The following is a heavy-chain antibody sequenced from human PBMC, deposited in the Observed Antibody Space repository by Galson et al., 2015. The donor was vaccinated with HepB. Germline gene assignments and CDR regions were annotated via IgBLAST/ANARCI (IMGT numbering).Heavy chain of an antibody. V-gene: IGHV1-2*02. CDR1: GYSFTNYF. J-gene: IGHJ1*01. CDR3: ATGSRAGSSSTWLTF. CDR2: INPNSGGT. Sequence: SVKVSCKASGYSFTNYFIHWVRQAPGQSLEWMGWINPNSGGTNYSPRFQGRVTTTKDTSIDTAYMDLNTLTSDDAAVYYCATGSRAGSSSTWLTFWGQGTLLSVSS. D-gene: IGHD6-13*01.